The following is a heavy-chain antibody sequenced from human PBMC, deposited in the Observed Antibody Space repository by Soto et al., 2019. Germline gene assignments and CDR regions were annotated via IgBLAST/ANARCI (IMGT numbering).Heavy chain of an antibody. CDR3: ARDSGIAVAGTRAPAVLGLAMDV. J-gene: IGHJ6*02. V-gene: IGHV1-2*04. CDR2: INPNSGGT. D-gene: IGHD6-19*01. Sequence: ASVKVSCKASGYTFTGYYMHWVRQAPGQGLEWMGWINPNSGGTNYAQKLQGWVTMTRDTSISTAYMELSRLRSDDTAVYYCARDSGIAVAGTRAPAVLGLAMDVWGQGTTVTVSS. CDR1: GYTFTGYY.